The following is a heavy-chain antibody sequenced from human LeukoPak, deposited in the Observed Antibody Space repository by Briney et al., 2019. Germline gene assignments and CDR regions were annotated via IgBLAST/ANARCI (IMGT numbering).Heavy chain of an antibody. Sequence: PGGSLRLSCAASGFTFSSYAMSWVRQAPGKGLEWVSAISGSGGSTYYADSVKGRFTISRDNSKNTLYLQMNSLRAEDTAVYYCAKGIWYDYVWGSYRCWGQGTLVTVSS. J-gene: IGHJ4*02. CDR3: AKGIWYDYVWGSYRC. CDR2: ISGSGGST. V-gene: IGHV3-23*01. D-gene: IGHD3-16*02. CDR1: GFTFSSYA.